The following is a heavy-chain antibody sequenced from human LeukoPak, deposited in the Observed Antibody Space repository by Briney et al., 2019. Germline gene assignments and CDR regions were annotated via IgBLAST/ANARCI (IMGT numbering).Heavy chain of an antibody. CDR1: GFTFDDYA. J-gene: IGHJ4*02. CDR3: AKGTLGDYRAGPDY. D-gene: IGHD4-17*01. CDR2: ISWDGGST. V-gene: IGHV3-43D*03. Sequence: SGGSLRLSCAASGFTFDDYAMRWVRQVPGKGLEWVSFISWDGGSTYYADSVKGRFTISRDNSKNSLYLQMNSLRAEDTALYYCAKGTLGDYRAGPDYWGRGTLVTVSS.